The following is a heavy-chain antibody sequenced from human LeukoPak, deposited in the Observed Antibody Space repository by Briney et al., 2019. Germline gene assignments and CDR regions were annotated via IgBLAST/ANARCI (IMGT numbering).Heavy chain of an antibody. CDR3: ASSNWLRDANLDS. CDR2: IYHIGST. Sequence: SETLSLTCTVSGFSITSGYYWGWLRQPPGKGLEWIGSIYHIGSTYYSPPLKSRVSISVDTSKNQFSLKLSSVTAADTAVYFCASSNWLRDANLDSWGQGTLVTVS. D-gene: IGHD4/OR15-4a*01. V-gene: IGHV4-38-2*02. J-gene: IGHJ4*02. CDR1: GFSITSGYY.